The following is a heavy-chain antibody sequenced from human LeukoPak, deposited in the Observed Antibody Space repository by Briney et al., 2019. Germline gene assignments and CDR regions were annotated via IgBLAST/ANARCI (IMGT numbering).Heavy chain of an antibody. CDR2: ISYEGGNK. D-gene: IGHD5-12*01. CDR1: GFTFSSYA. J-gene: IGHJ4*02. Sequence: GGSLRLSCAASGFTFSSYAFHWVRQAPGEGLEWVAVISYEGGNKYYADSVKGRFTISRDDSKNTVYLQMNSLRAEDTAVYYCARDQLAFSGYDTLFDYWGQGTLVTVSS. V-gene: IGHV3-30*04. CDR3: ARDQLAFSGYDTLFDY.